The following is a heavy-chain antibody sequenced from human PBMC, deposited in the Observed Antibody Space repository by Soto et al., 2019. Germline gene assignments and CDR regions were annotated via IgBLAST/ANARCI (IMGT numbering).Heavy chain of an antibody. J-gene: IGHJ3*02. CDR3: ARDLDAFDT. CDR1: GVTVTSNY. V-gene: IGHV3-53*01. CDR2: IYSGENA. Sequence: EVQLVQSGGGLVQPVGSLRLSCAGYGVTVTSNYMNWVRQAPGKGLEWVSVIYSGENAYYADSVTGRFTISRDNSKNTLYLQMNSLRVEDTAVYYCARDLDAFDTWGQGTTVIVSS.